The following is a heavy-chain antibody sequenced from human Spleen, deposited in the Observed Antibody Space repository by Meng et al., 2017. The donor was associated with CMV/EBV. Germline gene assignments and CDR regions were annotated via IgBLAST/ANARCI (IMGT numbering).Heavy chain of an antibody. CDR3: AREYYDFWSGYYG. Sequence: GGSLRLSCAASGFTFSSYSMNWVRQAPGKGLEWVSSISSSSSYIYYADSVKGRFTIARDNAKNSLYLQMNSLRAKDTAVYYCAREYYDFWSGYYGWGQGTLVTVSS. D-gene: IGHD3-3*01. CDR1: GFTFSSYS. J-gene: IGHJ4*02. CDR2: ISSSSSYI. V-gene: IGHV3-21*01.